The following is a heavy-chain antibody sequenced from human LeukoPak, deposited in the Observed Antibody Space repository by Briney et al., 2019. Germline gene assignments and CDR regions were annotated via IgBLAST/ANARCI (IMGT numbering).Heavy chain of an antibody. CDR2: ISGSGGST. J-gene: IGHJ5*01. Sequence: GGSLRLSCAASGFTFSSYAMSWIRQAPGKGLEWVSGISGSGGSTYYADSVKGRFTISRDNTKNTLYLQMNSLRAEDTAVYYCAKDRHAPGRYCSSTSCFPFDSWGQGTLVTVSS. CDR3: AKDRHAPGRYCSSTSCFPFDS. D-gene: IGHD2-2*01. V-gene: IGHV3-23*01. CDR1: GFTFSSYA.